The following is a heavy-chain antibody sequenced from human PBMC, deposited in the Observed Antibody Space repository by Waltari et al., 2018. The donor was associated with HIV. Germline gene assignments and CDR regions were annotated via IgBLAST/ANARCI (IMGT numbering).Heavy chain of an antibody. D-gene: IGHD2-2*01. J-gene: IGHJ5*02. CDR3: AKDAGCSSTSCYEGYNWFDP. Sequence: EVQLVESGGGLVQPGRSLRLSCAASGFTFDDYAMHWVRQAPGKGLEWVPGISGNSGSLGYADSLKGQFTISRDNAKNSLYLQMNSLRAEDTALYYCAKDAGCSSTSCYEGYNWFDPWGQGTLVTVSS. CDR1: GFTFDDYA. V-gene: IGHV3-9*01. CDR2: ISGNSGSL.